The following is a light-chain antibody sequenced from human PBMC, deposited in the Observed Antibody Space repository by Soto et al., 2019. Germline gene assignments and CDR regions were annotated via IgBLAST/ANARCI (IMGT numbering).Light chain of an antibody. CDR1: QTVSRN. CDR2: AIS. CDR3: QQKSNRPS. V-gene: IGKV3-15*01. Sequence: EIMLTQSPATLSLSPGERATLSCRASQTVSRNLAWYQQRPGQAPRLLIYAISNRATGVPSRFSGSGSETEFTPTIRSLQYEDFTVYFRQQKSNRPSFGQRTLLEVK. J-gene: IGKJ5*01.